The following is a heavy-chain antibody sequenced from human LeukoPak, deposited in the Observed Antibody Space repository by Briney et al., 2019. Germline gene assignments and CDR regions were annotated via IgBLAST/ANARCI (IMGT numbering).Heavy chain of an antibody. V-gene: IGHV3-30*03. J-gene: IGHJ5*02. CDR3: ARGGQQLVNWFDP. Sequence: PGGSLRLSCAASGFTFSSYGMHWVRQAPGKGLEWVAVISYDGSNKYYADSVKGRFTISRDNSKNTLYLQMNSLRAEDTAVYYCARGGQQLVNWFDPWGQGTLVTVSS. D-gene: IGHD6-13*01. CDR2: ISYDGSNK. CDR1: GFTFSSYG.